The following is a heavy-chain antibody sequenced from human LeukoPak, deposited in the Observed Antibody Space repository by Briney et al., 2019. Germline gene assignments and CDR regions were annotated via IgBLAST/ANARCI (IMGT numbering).Heavy chain of an antibody. CDR2: IWYDGSNK. CDR1: GFIFSTYG. Sequence: GGSLRLSCAASGFIFSTYGMHWVRQAPGKGLEWVAFIWYDGSNKYYADSAKGRFTISRDNSKNTLSLQMNSLRAEDTAVYYCARAVGPFDFWGQGTMVTVSA. J-gene: IGHJ3*01. V-gene: IGHV3-33*01. CDR3: ARAVGPFDF.